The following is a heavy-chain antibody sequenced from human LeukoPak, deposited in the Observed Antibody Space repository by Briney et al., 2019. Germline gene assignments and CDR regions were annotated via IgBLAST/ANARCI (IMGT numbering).Heavy chain of an antibody. CDR3: ARQPKLGGTWFDP. J-gene: IGHJ5*02. CDR2: IYYSGST. D-gene: IGHD3-16*01. V-gene: IGHV4-39*01. Sequence: PSETLSLTCTVSGGSIRSSTYYWGWIRQPPGKGLESIGSIYYSGSTYYNPSLKSRVTISVDTSKNQFSLRLTSVTAADTAVYYCARQPKLGGTWFDPWGQGILVTVFS. CDR1: GGSIRSSTYY.